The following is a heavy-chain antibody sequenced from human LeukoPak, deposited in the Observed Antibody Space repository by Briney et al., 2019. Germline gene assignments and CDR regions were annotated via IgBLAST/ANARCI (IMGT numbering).Heavy chain of an antibody. CDR1: GYTFTGYY. D-gene: IGHD2-2*01. J-gene: IGHJ6*03. CDR3: ARVCSSSSCSPDYYYYMDV. V-gene: IGHV1-2*02. Sequence: ASVKVSCKASGYTFTGYYIHWVRQAPGQGLEWMGWINPNSGGTNYAQKFRGRVTMTRDTSISTAYMELSRLRSDDTAVYYCARVCSSSSCSPDYYYYMDVWGKGTTVTVSS. CDR2: INPNSGGT.